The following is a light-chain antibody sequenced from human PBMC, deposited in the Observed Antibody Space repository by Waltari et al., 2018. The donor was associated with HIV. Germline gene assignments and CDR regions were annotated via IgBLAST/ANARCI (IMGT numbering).Light chain of an antibody. CDR1: SSNIGSNT. CDR2: SNN. J-gene: IGLJ3*02. V-gene: IGLV1-44*01. CDR3: ATWDDSLNGRWV. Sequence: QSVLTQPPSASGTPGQRVTISCSGSSSNIGSNTVNWYQQLPGTAPKLLIYSNNQRPSGVPGRCSGSKAGTSASLAISGLQSEDEADYYCATWDDSLNGRWVFGGGTKLTVL.